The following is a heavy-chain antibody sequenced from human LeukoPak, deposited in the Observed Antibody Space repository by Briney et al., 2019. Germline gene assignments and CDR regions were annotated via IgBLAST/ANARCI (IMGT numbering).Heavy chain of an antibody. CDR2: IHYTGSA. J-gene: IGHJ4*02. D-gene: IGHD4-17*01. CDR1: GGSLSSFY. Sequence: SETLSLTCSVSGGSLSSFYWGWIRQPPGKGLEFVGYIHYTGSAYYNPSLKGRLTMSVDTSRNHFYLNLMSVSAADTAIYYCARYLSTATNRYYFDYWGQGLLVTVSS. V-gene: IGHV4-59*01. CDR3: ARYLSTATNRYYFDY.